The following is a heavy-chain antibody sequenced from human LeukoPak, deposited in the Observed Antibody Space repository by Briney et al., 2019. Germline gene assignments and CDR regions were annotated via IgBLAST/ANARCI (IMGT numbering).Heavy chain of an antibody. Sequence: GGSLRLSCAASGFTFSSYAMSWVRQAPGKGLEWVSAISGSGGSTYYAGSVKGRFTISRDNSKNTLYLQMNSLRAEDTAVYYCARSDTTYPSYNWFDPWGQGTLVTVSS. D-gene: IGHD1-26*01. J-gene: IGHJ5*02. CDR2: ISGSGGST. CDR1: GFTFSSYA. V-gene: IGHV3-23*01. CDR3: ARSDTTYPSYNWFDP.